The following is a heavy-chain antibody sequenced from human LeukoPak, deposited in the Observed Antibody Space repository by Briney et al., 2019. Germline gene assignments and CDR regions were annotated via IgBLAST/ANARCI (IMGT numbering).Heavy chain of an antibody. CDR3: ASRAVAGTGDY. V-gene: IGHV4-61*02. Sequence: PSETLSLTCNVSGGSISSGSYYWSWIRQPAGKGLEWIGRIYTSGSTNYNPSLKSRVTISVDTSKNQFSLKLSSVTAADTAVYYCASRAVAGTGDYWGQGTLVTVSS. D-gene: IGHD6-19*01. J-gene: IGHJ4*02. CDR2: IYTSGST. CDR1: GGSISSGSYY.